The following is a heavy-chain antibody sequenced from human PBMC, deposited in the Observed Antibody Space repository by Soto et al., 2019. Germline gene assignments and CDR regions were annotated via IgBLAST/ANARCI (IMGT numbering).Heavy chain of an antibody. CDR3: ARGHAMGTREYYYYGMDV. V-gene: IGHV3-30*03. CDR1: GFTFSSYG. CDR2: VSYDGSNK. D-gene: IGHD5-18*01. J-gene: IGHJ6*02. Sequence: GGSLRLSCVASGFTFSSYGMHWVRQAPGKGLEWVALVSYDGSNKYYADSVKGRFTISRDNSKNTLYLQMNSLRSEDTAVYYCARGHAMGTREYYYYGMDVWGQATTVTVYS.